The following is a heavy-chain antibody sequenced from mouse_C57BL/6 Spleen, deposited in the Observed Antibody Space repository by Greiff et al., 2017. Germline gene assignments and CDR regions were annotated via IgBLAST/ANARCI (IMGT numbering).Heavy chain of an antibody. CDR2: IWSGGST. CDR1: GFSLTSYG. V-gene: IGHV2-2*01. D-gene: IGHD1-1*01. Sequence: VMLVESGPGLVQPSQSLSITCTVSGFSLTSYGVHWVRQSPGKGLEWLGVIWSGGSTDYNAAFISRLSISKDNSKSQVFFKMNSLQADDTAIYYCARKDYGSILYAMDYWGQGTSVTVSS. CDR3: ARKDYGSILYAMDY. J-gene: IGHJ4*01.